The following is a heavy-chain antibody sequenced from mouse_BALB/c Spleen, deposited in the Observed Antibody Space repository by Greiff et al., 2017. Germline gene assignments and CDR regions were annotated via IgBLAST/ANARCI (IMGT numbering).Heavy chain of an antibody. D-gene: IGHD1-1*01. CDR2: INPGSGGT. Sequence: QVQLQQSGAELVRPGTSVKVSCKASGYAFTNYLIEWVKQRPGQGLEWIGVINPGSGGTNYNEKFKGKATLTADKSSSTAYMQLSSLTSDDSAVYYCARGRRNYYAMDYWGQGTSVTVSS. CDR1: GYAFTNYL. V-gene: IGHV1-54*01. CDR3: ARGRRNYYAMDY. J-gene: IGHJ4*01.